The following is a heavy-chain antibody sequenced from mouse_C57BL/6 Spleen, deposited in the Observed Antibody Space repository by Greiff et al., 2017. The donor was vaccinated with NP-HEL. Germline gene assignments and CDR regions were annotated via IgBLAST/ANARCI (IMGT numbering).Heavy chain of an antibody. V-gene: IGHV5-6*01. CDR1: GFTFSSYG. Sequence: EVKLMESGGDLVKPGGSLKLSCAASGFTFSSYGMSWVRQTPDKRLEWVATISSGGSYTYYPDSVKGRFTISRDNAKNTLYLQMSCLKSEDTAMYYCARLITTVVAHWYFDVWGTGTTVTVSS. CDR2: ISSGGSYT. CDR3: ARLITTVVAHWYFDV. D-gene: IGHD1-1*01. J-gene: IGHJ1*03.